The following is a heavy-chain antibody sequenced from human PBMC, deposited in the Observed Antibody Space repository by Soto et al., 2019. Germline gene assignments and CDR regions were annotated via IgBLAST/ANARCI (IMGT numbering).Heavy chain of an antibody. CDR1: GGSFSGYY. CDR2: INHSGST. Sequence: PETLSLTCAVYGGSFSGYYWSWIRQPPGKGLEWIGEINHSGSTNYNPSLKSRVTISVDTSKNQFSLKLSSVTAADTAVYYCARGGLDSSSWYGDYWGQGTLVTVSS. V-gene: IGHV4-34*01. D-gene: IGHD6-13*01. CDR3: ARGGLDSSSWYGDY. J-gene: IGHJ4*02.